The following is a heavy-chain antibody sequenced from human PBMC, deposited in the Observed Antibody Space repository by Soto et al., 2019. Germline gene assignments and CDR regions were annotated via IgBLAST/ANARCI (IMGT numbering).Heavy chain of an antibody. Sequence: QVQLVQSGAEVKKPGSSVKVSCKASGGTFSSYAISWVRQAPGQGLEWMGGIIPIFGTANYARKFQGRVTITADESTGTAYMVLSSLRSEDTAVYYCASCYVWGIYRYPPHYYGMDVWGQGTTVTGSS. D-gene: IGHD3-16*02. CDR3: ASCYVWGIYRYPPHYYGMDV. CDR2: IIPIFGTA. V-gene: IGHV1-69*12. J-gene: IGHJ6*02. CDR1: GGTFSSYA.